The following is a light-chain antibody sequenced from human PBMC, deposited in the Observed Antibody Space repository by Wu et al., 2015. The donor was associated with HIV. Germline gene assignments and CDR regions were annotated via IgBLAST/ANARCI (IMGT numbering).Light chain of an antibody. Sequence: EIVMTQSPATLSVSPGERATLSCRASQSVSSNLAWYQQKPGQAPRLLIYGASTRATGIPARFSGSGSGTEFTLTISSLQSEDFAVYYCQHYNNLPLTFGGGTKVEI. CDR1: QSVSSN. J-gene: IGKJ4*01. V-gene: IGKV3-15*01. CDR3: QHYNNLPLT. CDR2: GAS.